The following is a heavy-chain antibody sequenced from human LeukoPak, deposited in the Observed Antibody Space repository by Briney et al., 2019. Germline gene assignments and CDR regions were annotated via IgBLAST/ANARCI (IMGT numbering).Heavy chain of an antibody. CDR1: GYTLTELS. J-gene: IGHJ4*02. CDR3: ATLPSFLAVAGQIDY. V-gene: IGHV1-24*01. CDR2: FDPEDGET. D-gene: IGHD6-19*01. Sequence: ASVKVSCKVSGYTLTELSMHWVRQAPGQGLEWMGGFDPEDGETIYAQKFQGRVTMTEDTSTDTAYMELSSLRSEDTAVYYCATLPSFLAVAGQIDYWGQGTLVTVSS.